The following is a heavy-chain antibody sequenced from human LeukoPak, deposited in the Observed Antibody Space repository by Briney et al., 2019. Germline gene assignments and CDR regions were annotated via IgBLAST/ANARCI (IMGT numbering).Heavy chain of an antibody. CDR1: GGTFSSYA. J-gene: IGHJ3*02. Sequence: ASVKVSCKASGGTFSSYAISWVRQAPGQGLEWMGGIIPIFGTANYAQEFQGRVTITADKSTSTAYMELSILRSEDTAVYYCARRGIVRKGAFDIWGQGKMVTVSS. D-gene: IGHD3-22*01. CDR2: IIPIFGTA. CDR3: ARRGIVRKGAFDI. V-gene: IGHV1-69*06.